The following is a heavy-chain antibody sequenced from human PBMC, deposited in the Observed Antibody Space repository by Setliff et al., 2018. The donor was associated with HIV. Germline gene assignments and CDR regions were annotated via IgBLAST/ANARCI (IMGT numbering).Heavy chain of an antibody. CDR2: ISSSTAAI. J-gene: IGHJ4*02. D-gene: IGHD5-18*01. CDR3: AKDNTWIPNGFDY. Sequence: GGSLRLSCAASGFNFRTYSMNWVRQAPGKGLEWVASISSSTAAIDYADSVKGRFAISRDNTGNSLYLQMNSLRVEDTAMYYCAKDNTWIPNGFDYWGQGTLVTVSS. CDR1: GFNFRTYS. V-gene: IGHV3-21*04.